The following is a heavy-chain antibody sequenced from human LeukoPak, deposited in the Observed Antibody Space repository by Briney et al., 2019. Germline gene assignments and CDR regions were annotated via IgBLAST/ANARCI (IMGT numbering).Heavy chain of an antibody. CDR2: IYYTGST. D-gene: IGHD3-22*01. CDR1: GGSISSGGYF. CDR3: ARAARGYLYYFDY. V-gene: IGHV4-31*03. J-gene: IGHJ4*02. Sequence: SETLSLTCTVSGGSISSGGYFWSGIRQHPGKDLEWIGYIYYTGSTYYNPSLKSRVAMSLDTSKNQFSLKLSSVTAADTAVYYCARAARGYLYYFDYWGQGTLVSVSS.